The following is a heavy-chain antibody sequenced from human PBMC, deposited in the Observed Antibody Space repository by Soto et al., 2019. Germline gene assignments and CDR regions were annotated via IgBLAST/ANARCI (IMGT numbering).Heavy chain of an antibody. Sequence: PSETLSLTCTVSGGSISSYYWSWIRQPPGKGLEWIGYIYYSGSTNYNPSLKSRVTISVDTSKNQFSLKLSSVTAADTAVYYCARDSNSSGYYDYWGQGTLVTVS. J-gene: IGHJ4*02. CDR3: ARDSNSSGYYDY. CDR1: GGSISSYY. CDR2: IYYSGST. D-gene: IGHD3-22*01. V-gene: IGHV4-59*01.